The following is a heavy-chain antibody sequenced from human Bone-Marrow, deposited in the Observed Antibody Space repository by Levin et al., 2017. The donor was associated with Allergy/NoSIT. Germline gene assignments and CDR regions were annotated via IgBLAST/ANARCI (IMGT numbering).Heavy chain of an antibody. J-gene: IGHJ6*02. D-gene: IGHD1-1*01. V-gene: IGHV3-30*04. CDR1: GFTFSSNG. Sequence: GGSLRLSCAASGFTFSSNGLHWVRQAPGEGLEWVTLISYDGSHKSYTDSVKGRFSISRDNSNNTLYLQMSSLRPDDTAVYYCARTTLTGFYGMDVWGLGTTVTVSS. CDR3: ARTTLTGFYGMDV. CDR2: ISYDGSHK.